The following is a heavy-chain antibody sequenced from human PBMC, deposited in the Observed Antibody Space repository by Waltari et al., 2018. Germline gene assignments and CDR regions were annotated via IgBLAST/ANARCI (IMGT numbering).Heavy chain of an antibody. V-gene: IGHV1-8*01. CDR2: MNPISVNT. J-gene: IGHJ6*02. Sequence: QVQLVQSGAEVKKPGASVKVSCKASGYTFTSYDINWVRQATGQGLEWMGWMNPISVNTGYAQKFQGRVIMTRNTSISTAYMELSSLRSEDTAVYYCARGLDLNIYYYYYGMDVWGQGTTVTVSS. D-gene: IGHD1-1*01. CDR1: GYTFTSYD. CDR3: ARGLDLNIYYYYYGMDV.